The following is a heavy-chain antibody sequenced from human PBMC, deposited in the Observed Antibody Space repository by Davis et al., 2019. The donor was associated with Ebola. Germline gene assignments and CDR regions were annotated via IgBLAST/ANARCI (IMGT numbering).Heavy chain of an antibody. Sequence: GESLKISCAASGFTSSSYAMSWVRQAPGKGLEWVSGISSSGASTYYADSVKGRFTISRDNSKNTLYLQMNSLRAEDTAVYYCAKGSVTIFGVAPDYYGMDVWGKGTTVTVSS. CDR2: ISSSGAST. CDR1: GFTSSSYA. J-gene: IGHJ6*04. V-gene: IGHV3-23*01. CDR3: AKGSVTIFGVAPDYYGMDV. D-gene: IGHD3-3*01.